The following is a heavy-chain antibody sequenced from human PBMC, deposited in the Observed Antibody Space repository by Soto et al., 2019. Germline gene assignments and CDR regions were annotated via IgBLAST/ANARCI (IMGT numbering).Heavy chain of an antibody. CDR1: GYTLTELS. CDR2: FDTEDGET. V-gene: IGHV1-24*01. CDR3: ATLTPTAVAGTSQDY. Sequence: QVQLVQSGAEVKKPGASVKVSCKVSGYTLTELSMHWVRQAPGKGLEWMGGFDTEDGETIYAQKFQGSVTMTEDTSTDTANMELSSLRSEDTAVYYCATLTPTAVAGTSQDYWGQGTLVTVSS. J-gene: IGHJ4*02. D-gene: IGHD6-19*01.